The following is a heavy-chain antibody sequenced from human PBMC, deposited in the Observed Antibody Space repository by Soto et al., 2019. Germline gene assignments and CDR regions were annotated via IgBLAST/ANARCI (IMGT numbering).Heavy chain of an antibody. Sequence: GGSLRLSCAASGFTFSSYGMHWVRQAPGKGLEWVAVISYDGSNKYYADSVKGRFTISRDNSKNTLYLQMNSLRAEDTAVYYCAKDRESGSYLFDYWGQGTLVTVSS. V-gene: IGHV3-30*18. J-gene: IGHJ4*02. CDR1: GFTFSSYG. D-gene: IGHD1-26*01. CDR2: ISYDGSNK. CDR3: AKDRESGSYLFDY.